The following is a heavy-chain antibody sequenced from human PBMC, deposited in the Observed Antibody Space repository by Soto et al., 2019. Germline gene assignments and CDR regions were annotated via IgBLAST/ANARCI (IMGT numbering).Heavy chain of an antibody. D-gene: IGHD3-10*01. CDR3: ARGQWFGEFDNLFDI. J-gene: IGHJ3*02. CDR1: GYTFTSYY. Sequence: ASVKVSCKASGYTFTSYYMHWVRQAPGQGLEWMGIINPSGGSTSYAQKFQGRVTMTRDTSTSTVYMELSSLRSEDTAVYYCARGQWFGEFDNLFDIWGQGTMVTVSS. V-gene: IGHV1-46*03. CDR2: INPSGGST.